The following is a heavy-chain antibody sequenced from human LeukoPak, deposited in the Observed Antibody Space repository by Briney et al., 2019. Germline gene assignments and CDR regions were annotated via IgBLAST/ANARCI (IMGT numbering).Heavy chain of an antibody. Sequence: SETLSLTCTVSGGSISSYYWSWIRQPAGKGLEWIGRIYTSGSTNYNPSLKSRVTMSVDTSKNQFSLKLNSVTAADTAVYYCARVTYSSSSMSVDGFDIWGQGTTVSVSS. CDR2: IYTSGST. D-gene: IGHD6-6*01. CDR1: GGSISSYY. V-gene: IGHV4-4*07. CDR3: ARVTYSSSSMSVDGFDI. J-gene: IGHJ3*02.